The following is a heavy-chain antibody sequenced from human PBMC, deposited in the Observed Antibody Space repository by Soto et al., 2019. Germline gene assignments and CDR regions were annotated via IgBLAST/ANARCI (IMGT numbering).Heavy chain of an antibody. V-gene: IGHV3-23*01. CDR1: GFTFRSYA. CDR2: ISGGGSDT. Sequence: PGGSLRLSCSASGFTFRSYAMSWVRQAPGKGLEWVSGISGGGSDTYYSDSVRGRFTISRDNSKNTLYLQMNSLRVEDSAVYFCAKDDSLELFFPIDAWGQETLVSVPT. D-gene: IGHD3-3*01. CDR3: AKDDSLELFFPIDA. J-gene: IGHJ5*02.